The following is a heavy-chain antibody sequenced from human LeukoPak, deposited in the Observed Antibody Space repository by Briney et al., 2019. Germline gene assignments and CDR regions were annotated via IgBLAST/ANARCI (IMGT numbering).Heavy chain of an antibody. CDR3: ARVSVVPAAIASAFDI. V-gene: IGHV1-18*01. CDR1: GYTFTSYG. J-gene: IGHJ3*02. D-gene: IGHD2-2*01. CDR2: ISAYNGNT. Sequence: ALVKVSCKASGYTFTSYGISWVRQAPGQGLEWMGWISAYNGNTNYAQKLQGRVTMTTDTSTSTAYMELRSLRSDDTAVYYCARVSVVPAAIASAFDIWGQGTMVTVSS.